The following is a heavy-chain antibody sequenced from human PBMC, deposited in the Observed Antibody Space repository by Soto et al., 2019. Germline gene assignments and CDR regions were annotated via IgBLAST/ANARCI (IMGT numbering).Heavy chain of an antibody. V-gene: IGHV1-18*01. J-gene: IGHJ4*02. CDR3: ARVGGYDSSGLIFFEY. CDR2: ISAYNGNT. D-gene: IGHD3-22*01. CDR1: GYTFTSYG. Sequence: ASVKVSCKAPGYTFTSYGISWVRQAPGQGLEWMGWISAYNGNTNYAQKLQGRVTMTTDTSTSTAYMELRSLRSDDTAVYYCARVGGYDSSGLIFFEYWGQGTLVTVSS.